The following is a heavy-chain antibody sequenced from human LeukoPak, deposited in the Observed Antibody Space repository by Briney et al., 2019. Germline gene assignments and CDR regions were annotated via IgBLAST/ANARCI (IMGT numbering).Heavy chain of an antibody. CDR3: TRAREQWTTPYYFDY. CDR2: IRYSGST. Sequence: PSQTLSLTCEVSGDSLSSGGYSWSWIRQPPGKGLEWIGYIRYSGSTYYNPSLKSRLTMSVEASKTQFSLRLSSVTAADTAVYYCTRAREQWTTPYYFDYWGQGTLVTVSS. J-gene: IGHJ4*02. D-gene: IGHD6-19*01. CDR1: GDSLSSGGYS. V-gene: IGHV4-30-4*07.